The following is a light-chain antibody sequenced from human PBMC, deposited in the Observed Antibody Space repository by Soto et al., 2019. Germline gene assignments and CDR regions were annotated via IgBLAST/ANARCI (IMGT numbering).Light chain of an antibody. J-gene: IGKJ5*01. CDR1: QSVGVS. V-gene: IGKV1-5*01. Sequence: DIQMTQSPASLSASVGDRVSISCRASQSVGVSLAWYQQKPGTAPKLLIYDGFTVDFGVPSRFSGSGSGTEFTLTISSLEPEDSAVYYCQQRHMWPITFGQGTRLEIK. CDR2: DGF. CDR3: QQRHMWPIT.